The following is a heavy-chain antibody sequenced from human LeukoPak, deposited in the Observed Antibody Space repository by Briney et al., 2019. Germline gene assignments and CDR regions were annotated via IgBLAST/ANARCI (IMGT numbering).Heavy chain of an antibody. CDR1: GFTTSSNY. V-gene: IGHV3-66*01. D-gene: IGHD1-20*01. CDR2: IYSRGST. Sequence: GSLRLSSAASGFTTSSNYMSWVRHAPGKELEWVSVIYSRGSTYYADSVKGRVTISRDNAKNSLYLQMNSLRVEDTAIYYCAGGDYDWNGFDPWGQGTLVTVSS. J-gene: IGHJ5*02. CDR3: AGGDYDWNGFDP.